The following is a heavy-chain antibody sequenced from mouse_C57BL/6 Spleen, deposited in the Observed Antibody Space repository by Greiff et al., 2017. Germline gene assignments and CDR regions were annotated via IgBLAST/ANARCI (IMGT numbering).Heavy chain of an antibody. CDR1: GYTFTSYW. CDR2: IYPADGDT. CDR3: ERSLYYGSSWSFDV. Sequence: VQLQQPGPKLVRPGASVKLSCKASGYTFTSYWMHWVKQRPGQGLEWIGVIYPADGDTNYNQKFKGKATLTVDKSSSTAYMQLSSLTSEDSAVYSCERSLYYGSSWSFDVWGTGTTVTVSS. V-gene: IGHV1-59*01. D-gene: IGHD1-1*01. J-gene: IGHJ1*03.